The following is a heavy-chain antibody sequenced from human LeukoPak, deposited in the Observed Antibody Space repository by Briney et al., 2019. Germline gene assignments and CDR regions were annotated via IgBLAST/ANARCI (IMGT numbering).Heavy chain of an antibody. J-gene: IGHJ3*02. V-gene: IGHV1-8*01. D-gene: IGHD4-11*01. CDR2: MNPNSGNT. CDR1: GYTFTSYD. Sequence: ASVKVSCKASGYTFTSYDINWVRQATGQGLEWMGWMNPNSGNTGYAQKFQGRVTMTRNTSISTAYMELSSLRSEDTAVYYRARTHDYSDAFDIWGQGTMVTVSS. CDR3: ARTHDYSDAFDI.